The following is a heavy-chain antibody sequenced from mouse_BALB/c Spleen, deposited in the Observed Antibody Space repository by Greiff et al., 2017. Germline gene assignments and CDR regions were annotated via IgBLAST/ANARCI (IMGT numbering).Heavy chain of an antibody. V-gene: IGHV1-54*01. CDR1: GYAFTNYL. CDR2: INPGSGGT. D-gene: IGHD2-4*01. CDR3: AREGDYPYAMDY. J-gene: IGHJ4*01. Sequence: VQLMESGAELVRPGTSVKVSCKASGYAFTNYLIEWVKQRPGQGLEWIGVINPGSGGTNYNEKVKGKATLTADKSSSTAYMQLSSLTSDDSAVYFCAREGDYPYAMDYWGQGTSVTVSS.